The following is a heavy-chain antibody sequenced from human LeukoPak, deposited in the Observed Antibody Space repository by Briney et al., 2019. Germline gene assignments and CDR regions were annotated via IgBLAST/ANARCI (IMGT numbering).Heavy chain of an antibody. CDR1: GFTVSSNY. Sequence: PGGSLRLSCAASGFTVSSNYMSWVRQAPGKGLEWVSGISWNSGSIGYADSVKGRFTISRDNAKNSLYLQMNSLRAENMALYYCAKGGFIDFDAFDIWGQGTMVTVSS. V-gene: IGHV3-9*03. D-gene: IGHD3-9*01. CDR3: AKGGFIDFDAFDI. CDR2: ISWNSGSI. J-gene: IGHJ3*02.